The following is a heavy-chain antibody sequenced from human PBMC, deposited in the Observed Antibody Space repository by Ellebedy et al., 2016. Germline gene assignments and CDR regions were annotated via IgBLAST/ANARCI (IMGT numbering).Heavy chain of an antibody. CDR2: VHYTGTT. J-gene: IGHJ3*01. CDR1: GASISSSY. Sequence: SETLSLTCNVSGASISSSYWSWVRQPHGKGLEWIGYVHYTGTTNYNPSLKLRVTISIDTSTNQFSLRLTTVTAADTAVYYCARKFLSNHHGFDVWGQGTMVTVSS. CDR3: ARKFLSNHHGFDV. D-gene: IGHD1-14*01. V-gene: IGHV4-59*01.